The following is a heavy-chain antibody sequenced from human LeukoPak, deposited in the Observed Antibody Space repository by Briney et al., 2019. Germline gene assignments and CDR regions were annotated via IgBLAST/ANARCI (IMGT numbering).Heavy chain of an antibody. CDR2: ISGSGSNT. V-gene: IGHV3-23*01. J-gene: IGHJ4*02. CDR1: GFTFSSYT. Sequence: GGSLRLSCAASGFTFSSYTMSWVRQAPGKGLEWVSTISGSGSNTYYADSVKGRFTISRDNSRDALYLQMHGLRADDTAVYFCAKTPRGYTYVPDYWGQGTLVTVSS. CDR3: AKTPRGYTYVPDY. D-gene: IGHD5-18*01.